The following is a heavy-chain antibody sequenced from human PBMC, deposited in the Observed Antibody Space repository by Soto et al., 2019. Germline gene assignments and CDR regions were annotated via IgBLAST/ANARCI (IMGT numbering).Heavy chain of an antibody. CDR3: AKGESGPRSGSYYLPYNWFDP. J-gene: IGHJ5*02. D-gene: IGHD1-26*01. V-gene: IGHV3-23*01. CDR1: GFTFSSYA. Sequence: VGSLRLSCAASGFTFSSYAMSWLRQAPGKGLEWVSSISDSGDDTYYADSVKGRFTISRDNSKNTVFLQVNSLRAEDTAVYYCAKGESGPRSGSYYLPYNWFDPWGQGTLVTVSS. CDR2: ISDSGDDT.